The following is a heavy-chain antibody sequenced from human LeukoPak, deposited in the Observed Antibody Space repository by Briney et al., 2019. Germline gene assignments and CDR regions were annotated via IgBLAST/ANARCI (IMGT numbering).Heavy chain of an antibody. CDR1: GYTFTGYY. Sequence: ASVKVSCKASGYTFTGYYMHWVRQAPGQGLEWMGWINLNSGGTNYAQKFQGRVTMTRDTSISTAYMELSGLRSDDTAVYYCARSNDYYLLTWAFDIWGQGTMVTVSS. CDR2: INLNSGGT. J-gene: IGHJ3*02. D-gene: IGHD2/OR15-2a*01. V-gene: IGHV1-2*02. CDR3: ARSNDYYLLTWAFDI.